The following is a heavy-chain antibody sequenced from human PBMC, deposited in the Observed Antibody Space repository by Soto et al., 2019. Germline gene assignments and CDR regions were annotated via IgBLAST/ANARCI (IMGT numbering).Heavy chain of an antibody. J-gene: IGHJ6*02. Sequence: ASVKVSCKASGGTFSSYAISWVRQAPGQGLEWMGGIIPIFGTANYAQKFQGRVTITADESTSTAYMELSSLRSEDTAVYYCARDRVATIEDYYYYGMDVWGQGTTVT. CDR2: IIPIFGTA. CDR3: ARDRVATIEDYYYYGMDV. V-gene: IGHV1-69*13. D-gene: IGHD5-12*01. CDR1: GGTFSSYA.